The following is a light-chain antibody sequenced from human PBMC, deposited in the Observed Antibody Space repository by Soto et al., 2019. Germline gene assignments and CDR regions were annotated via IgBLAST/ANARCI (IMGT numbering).Light chain of an antibody. V-gene: IGKV1-39*01. CDR1: QSISSY. Sequence: DIKKAQTASSLSAAVGDRITITCRASQSISSYLNWYQQKPGKAPKLLIYAASSLQSRVPSRFSGSGTGTDFTLTISSLQPEDFATYYCQQSYSKTLTFGGGTKVDIK. J-gene: IGKJ4*01. CDR3: QQSYSKTLT. CDR2: AAS.